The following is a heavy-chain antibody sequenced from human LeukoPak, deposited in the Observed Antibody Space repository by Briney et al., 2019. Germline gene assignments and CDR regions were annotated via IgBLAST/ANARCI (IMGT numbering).Heavy chain of an antibody. J-gene: IGHJ4*02. D-gene: IGHD2-2*01. V-gene: IGHV4-59*08. CDR3: ARQECSTTTCYPFDY. CDR1: GGYISDYY. Sequence: SETLSLTCTISGGYISDYYWSWIRQPPGKGLEWIGYIYYSGSTNYNPSLKSRVTISEDTSKNQFSLKLSSVTAADTAVYYCARQECSTTTCYPFDYWGQGTAVTVSS. CDR2: IYYSGST.